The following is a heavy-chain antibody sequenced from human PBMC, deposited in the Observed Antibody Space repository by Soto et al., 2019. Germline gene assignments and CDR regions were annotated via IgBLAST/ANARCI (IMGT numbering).Heavy chain of an antibody. CDR1: GFTFTSSA. J-gene: IGHJ4*02. CDR2: IVVGSGNT. CDR3: AAAYYDILTGYANIDY. D-gene: IGHD3-9*01. Sequence: ASVKVSCKASGFTFTSSAMQWVRQARGQRLEWIGWIVVGSGNTNYAQKFQERVTITRDMSTSTAYMELSSLRSEDTAVYYCAAAYYDILTGYANIDYWGQGTLVTVST. V-gene: IGHV1-58*02.